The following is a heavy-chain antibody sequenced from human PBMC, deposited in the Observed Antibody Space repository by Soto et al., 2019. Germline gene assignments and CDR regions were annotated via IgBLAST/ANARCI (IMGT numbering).Heavy chain of an antibody. CDR2: IYPTDSDT. J-gene: IGHJ5*02. CDR3: ARSIGFTSGWFDL. D-gene: IGHD2-2*01. V-gene: IGHV5-51*01. CDR1: GYSFSTYW. Sequence: GESLKISCKGSGYSFSTYWITWVRQMPGKGLEWMGMIYPTDSDTRYSPSFEGQVTISADKSINTAYLQWSSLKASDTAVYFCARSIGFTSGWFDLWGQGTPVTVS.